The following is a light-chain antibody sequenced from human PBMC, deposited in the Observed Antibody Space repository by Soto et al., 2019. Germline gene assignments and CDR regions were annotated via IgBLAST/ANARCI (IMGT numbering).Light chain of an antibody. Sequence: EIVLTQSPATLSLSPGERATLSCRASQPISTYLAWYQQKPGQAPRLLIYGASNRATGIPARFRVSGSGTDFTLTISSLEPEDFAVYYCQHRNNWPPGAAFVGATTVE. J-gene: IGKJ4*01. CDR2: GAS. CDR1: QPISTY. CDR3: QHRNNWPPGAA. V-gene: IGKV3-11*01.